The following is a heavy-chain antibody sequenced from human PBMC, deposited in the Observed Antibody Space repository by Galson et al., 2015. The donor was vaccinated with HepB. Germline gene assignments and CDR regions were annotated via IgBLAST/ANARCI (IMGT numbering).Heavy chain of an antibody. CDR3: ARDQATGRRVVKRGGYFDY. CDR1: GGTFSSYA. D-gene: IGHD5-12*01. CDR2: IIPIFGTA. Sequence: SVKVSCKASGGTFSSYAISWVRQAPGQGLEWMGGIIPIFGTANYAQKFQGRVTITADESTSTAYMELSSLRSEDTAVYYCARDQATGRRVVKRGGYFDYWGQGTLVTVSS. J-gene: IGHJ4*02. V-gene: IGHV1-69*13.